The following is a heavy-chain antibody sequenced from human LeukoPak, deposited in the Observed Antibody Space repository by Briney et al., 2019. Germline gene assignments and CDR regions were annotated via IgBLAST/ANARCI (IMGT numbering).Heavy chain of an antibody. Sequence: GGSLRLSCAASGFTFSSYAMHWVRQAPGKGLEWVAVISYDGSNKYYADSVKGRFTISRDNSKNTLYLQMNSLRAEDTAVYYCARAPGIAAAGIVWFDPWGQGTLVTVSS. D-gene: IGHD6-13*01. CDR2: ISYDGSNK. CDR1: GFTFSSYA. CDR3: ARAPGIAAAGIVWFDP. V-gene: IGHV3-30*04. J-gene: IGHJ5*02.